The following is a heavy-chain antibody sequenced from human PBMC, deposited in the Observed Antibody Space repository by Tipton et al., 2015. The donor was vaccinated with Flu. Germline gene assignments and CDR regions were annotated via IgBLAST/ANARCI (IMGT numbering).Heavy chain of an antibody. Sequence: QLVQSGAEVKKSGSSVKVSCKASGGTFSSYALNWVRQAPGQGLEWMGGISPMFGTANYAQKFQGRVTINADESTSTAYMELSSLRSEDTAVYYCARGGGPYCSSTSCYATDYWGQGTLVTVSS. J-gene: IGHJ4*02. V-gene: IGHV1-69*01. CDR2: ISPMFGTA. D-gene: IGHD2-2*01. CDR3: ARGGGPYCSSTSCYATDY. CDR1: GGTFSSYA.